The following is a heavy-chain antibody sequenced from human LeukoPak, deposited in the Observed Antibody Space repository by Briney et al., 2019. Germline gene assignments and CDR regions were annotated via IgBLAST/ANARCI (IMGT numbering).Heavy chain of an antibody. CDR2: IKSRSDGGAT. Sequence: GGSLRLSCTAFGFTFNNAWMSWVRQAPGKGLEWVGRIKSRSDGGATDYAAPVTGRFTISRDNSQNTLYLQLNSLRAEDTAVYYCARDWTLNYWGQGTLVTVSS. CDR1: GFTFNNAW. J-gene: IGHJ4*02. V-gene: IGHV3-15*01. D-gene: IGHD3/OR15-3a*01. CDR3: ARDWTLNY.